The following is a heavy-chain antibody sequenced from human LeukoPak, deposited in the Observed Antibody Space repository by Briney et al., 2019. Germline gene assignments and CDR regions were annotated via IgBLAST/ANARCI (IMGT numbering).Heavy chain of an antibody. CDR3: AKGPVLRFLEWLVDC. J-gene: IGHJ4*02. CDR2: ISGSGGST. D-gene: IGHD3-3*01. CDR1: GFTFSSYA. Sequence: GGSLRLSCAASGFTFSSYAMSWVRQAPGKGLEWVSAISGSGGSTYYADSVKGRFTISRDNSKNTLYLQMNSLRAEDTAVYYCAKGPVLRFLEWLVDCWGQGTLVTVSS. V-gene: IGHV3-23*01.